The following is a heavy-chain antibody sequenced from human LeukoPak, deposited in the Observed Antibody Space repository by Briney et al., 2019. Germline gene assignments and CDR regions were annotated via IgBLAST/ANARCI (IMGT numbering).Heavy chain of an antibody. Sequence: GGSLRLSCAASGFTFSDYYMSWIRQAPGKGLEWVSYINSSGSTIYYPDSLNGRFTISSANAKNSLYLHMNSQRAEDTAVYYCARDRSGYHNNNWFDPWGQGTLVTVSS. V-gene: IGHV3-11*01. CDR2: INSSGSTI. D-gene: IGHD3-3*01. J-gene: IGHJ5*02. CDR1: GFTFSDYY. CDR3: ARDRSGYHNNNWFDP.